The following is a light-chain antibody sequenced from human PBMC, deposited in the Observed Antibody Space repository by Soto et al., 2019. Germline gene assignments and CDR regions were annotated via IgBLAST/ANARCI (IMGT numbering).Light chain of an antibody. CDR3: QQYNNWPRT. CDR2: GAS. V-gene: IGKV3-15*01. CDR1: QSVGSN. J-gene: IGKJ1*01. Sequence: EVVMTQSQATLSVSPGERATLSCRASQSVGSNFAWYQQKPGQAPRLLIYGASTRATDIPGRFSGSGSWTEFTLTISSLQSEDFAVYYCQQYNNWPRTFGQGTKVEIK.